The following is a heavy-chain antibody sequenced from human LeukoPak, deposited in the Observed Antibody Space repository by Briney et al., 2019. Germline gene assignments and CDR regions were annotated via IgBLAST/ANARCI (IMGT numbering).Heavy chain of an antibody. CDR2: IYYSGST. Sequence: SETLSLTCTISGGSISSYYWSWIRQPPGKGLEWIGYIYYSGSTNYNPSLKSRVTISVDTSKNQFSLKLSSVTAADTAVYYCARAYSSSVGFYYYYYMDVWGKGTTVTVSS. CDR1: GGSISSYY. CDR3: ARAYSSSVGFYYYYYMDV. V-gene: IGHV4-59*01. J-gene: IGHJ6*03. D-gene: IGHD6-13*01.